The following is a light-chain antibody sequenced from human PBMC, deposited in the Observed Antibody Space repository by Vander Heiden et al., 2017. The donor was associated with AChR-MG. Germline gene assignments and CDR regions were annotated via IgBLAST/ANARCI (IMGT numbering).Light chain of an antibody. CDR3: QQYKSYSMST. J-gene: IGKJ2*01. V-gene: IGKV1-5*01. Sequence: DIQMTQSPSTLSASVGASVTIPCRASQSTSSWLGWYQQKPGKAPKLLNYDATSLESGVPSRFGGSGSGKEFTITSSSLQPDDFATYYCQQYKSYSMSTFGPGTKLEIK. CDR1: QSTSSW. CDR2: DAT.